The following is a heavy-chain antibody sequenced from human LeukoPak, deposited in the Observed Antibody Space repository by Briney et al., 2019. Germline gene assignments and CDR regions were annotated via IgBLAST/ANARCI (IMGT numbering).Heavy chain of an antibody. D-gene: IGHD6-13*01. CDR3: AKDVGFGGFRTISSWHDY. V-gene: IGHV3-23*01. CDR1: GFTFSSYA. CDR2: ISGSGGST. J-gene: IGHJ4*02. Sequence: PGGSLRLSCAASGFTFSSYAMSWVRQAPGKGLEWVSAISGSGGSTYYADSVKGRFTISRDNSKNTLYLQMNSLRAEDTAVYYCAKDVGFGGFRTISSWHDYWGQGTLVTVSS.